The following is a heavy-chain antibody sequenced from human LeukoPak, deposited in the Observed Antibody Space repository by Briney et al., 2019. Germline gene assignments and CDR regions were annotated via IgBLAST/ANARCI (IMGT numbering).Heavy chain of an antibody. J-gene: IGHJ3*02. CDR3: SRDTADDTFDI. CDR2: INSDGSTT. Sequence: PGGSLRLSCAASGFTFSSYWMHWVRQAPGKGLVWVSRINSDGSTTSYADSVKGRFTISRDNAKNTLYLQMNSLRAEDTAVYYCSRDTADDTFDIWGQGTMVTVSS. CDR1: GFTFSSYW. V-gene: IGHV3-74*01.